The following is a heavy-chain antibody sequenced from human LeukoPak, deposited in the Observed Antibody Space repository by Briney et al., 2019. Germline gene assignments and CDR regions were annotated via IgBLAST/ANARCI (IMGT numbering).Heavy chain of an antibody. Sequence: ASVKVSCKASGYTFTGYYMHWVRQAPGPGLEWMGWINPNSGDTKYAQKFQGRVTMTRDTSISTAYMELSRLRSGDTAVYYCATQRGSYLWGTDFDYWGQGTLVTVSS. CDR1: GYTFTGYY. CDR2: INPNSGDT. D-gene: IGHD3-16*01. CDR3: ATQRGSYLWGTDFDY. V-gene: IGHV1-2*02. J-gene: IGHJ4*02.